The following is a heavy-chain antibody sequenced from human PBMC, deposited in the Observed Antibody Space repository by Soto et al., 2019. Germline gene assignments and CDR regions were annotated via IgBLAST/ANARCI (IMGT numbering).Heavy chain of an antibody. V-gene: IGHV4-30-2*01. CDR3: ARLGVTTDFDY. CDR2: IYHIGST. CDR1: GGSISSGGYS. Sequence: PSETLSLTCAVSGGSISSGGYSWSWIRQPPGKGLEWIGYIYHIGSTYYNPSLNSRVTISVDRSKNQFSLKLSSVTAADTAVYYCARLGVTTDFDYWGQGTLVTVSS. D-gene: IGHD4-17*01. J-gene: IGHJ4*02.